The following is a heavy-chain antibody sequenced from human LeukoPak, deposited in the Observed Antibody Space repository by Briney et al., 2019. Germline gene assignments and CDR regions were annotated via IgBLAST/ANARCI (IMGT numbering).Heavy chain of an antibody. CDR2: IASSGSTI. J-gene: IGHJ4*02. CDR1: GFTFRRYE. V-gene: IGHV3-48*03. Sequence: GGSLRLSCAASGFTFRRYEMNWVRQAPGKGLEWVSYIASSGSTIYYADSVKGRFTISRDNAKNSLYLQMNSLRAEDTAVYYCARAIYYDISGYDYWGQGTLVTVSS. CDR3: ARAIYYDISGYDY. D-gene: IGHD3-22*01.